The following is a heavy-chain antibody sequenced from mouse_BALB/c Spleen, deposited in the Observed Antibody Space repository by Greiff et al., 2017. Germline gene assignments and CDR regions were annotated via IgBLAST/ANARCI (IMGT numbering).Heavy chain of an antibody. CDR2: ISYSGST. D-gene: IGHD2-14*01. Sequence: EVHLVESGPGLVKPSQSLSLTCTVTGYSITSDYAWNWIRQFPGNKLEWMGYISYSGSTSYNPSLKSRISITRDTSKNQFFLQLNSVTTEDTATYYCARKGYAADYWGQGTTLTVSS. CDR1: GYSITSDYA. V-gene: IGHV3-2*02. J-gene: IGHJ2*01. CDR3: ARKGYAADY.